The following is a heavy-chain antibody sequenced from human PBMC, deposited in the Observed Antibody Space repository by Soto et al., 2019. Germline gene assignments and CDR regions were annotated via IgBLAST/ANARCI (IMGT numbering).Heavy chain of an antibody. V-gene: IGHV4-31*03. CDR1: GGSISRGVYY. CDR3: ARDYPPGRSFGVVTAFDP. CDR2: IYYSGST. J-gene: IGHJ5*02. Sequence: TLALICTVSGGSISRGVYYWIWIRQHPGKGLEWIGYIYYSGSTYYNPSLKSRVTISVDTSKNQFSLKLSSVTAADTAVYYCARDYPPGRSFGVVTAFDPWGQGTLVTVSS. D-gene: IGHD3-3*01.